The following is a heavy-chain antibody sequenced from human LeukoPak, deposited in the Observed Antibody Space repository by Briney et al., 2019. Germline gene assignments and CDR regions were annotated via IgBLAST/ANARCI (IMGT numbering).Heavy chain of an antibody. CDR1: GYTFTSYG. D-gene: IGHD3-16*01. CDR3: ARDWGTVYNSVSHLTDF. Sequence: ASVKVSCKAAGYTFTSYGISWLRQAPGRGIEWIGWISVYNGNRVIARNFQGRVTMTTDTSTDTAFMDLRSLTSDDTAIYYCARDWGTVYNSVSHLTDFWGQGTRVTVSS. V-gene: IGHV1-18*01. J-gene: IGHJ4*02. CDR2: ISVYNGNR.